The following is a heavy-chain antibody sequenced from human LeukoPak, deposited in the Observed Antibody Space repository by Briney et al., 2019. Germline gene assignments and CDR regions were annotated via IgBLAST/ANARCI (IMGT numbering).Heavy chain of an antibody. V-gene: IGHV1-2*02. CDR3: ARDHVLRFLEWSTAYYYYNMDV. J-gene: IGHJ6*03. Sequence: ASVKVSCKASGYTFTGYYMHWVRQAPGQGLEWMGWINPNSGGTNYAQKFQGRVTMTRDTSISTAYMELSRLRSDDTAVYYCARDHVLRFLEWSTAYYYYNMDVWGKGTTVTVSS. CDR2: INPNSGGT. D-gene: IGHD3-3*01. CDR1: GYTFTGYY.